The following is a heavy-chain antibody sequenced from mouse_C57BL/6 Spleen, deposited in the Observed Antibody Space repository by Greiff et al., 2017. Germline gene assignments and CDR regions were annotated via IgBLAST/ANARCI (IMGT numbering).Heavy chain of an antibody. D-gene: IGHD1-1*01. Sequence: QVQLQQSGAELVKPGASVKMSCKASGYTFTSYWITWVKQRPGQGLEWIGDIYPGSGSTNYNEKFKSKATLTVDTSSSTAYMQLSSLTSEDSAVYYCARRLYYGSTFACWGQGTLVTVSA. CDR3: ARRLYYGSTFAC. J-gene: IGHJ3*01. V-gene: IGHV1-55*01. CDR1: GYTFTSYW. CDR2: IYPGSGST.